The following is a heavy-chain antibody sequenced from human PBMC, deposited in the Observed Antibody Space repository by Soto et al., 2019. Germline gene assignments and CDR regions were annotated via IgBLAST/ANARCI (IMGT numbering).Heavy chain of an antibody. Sequence: SETLSLTCGVSGGSLSGATYSWNWIRQPPGKGLEWIGYIFPSGTTYYNPSLKSQVTISIDVSKNQFSLSLRSLTAADTAAYYCARSREFDYWSQGTLVTVSS. CDR1: GGSLSGATYS. V-gene: IGHV4-30-2*01. CDR3: ARSREFDY. CDR2: IFPSGTT. J-gene: IGHJ4*02.